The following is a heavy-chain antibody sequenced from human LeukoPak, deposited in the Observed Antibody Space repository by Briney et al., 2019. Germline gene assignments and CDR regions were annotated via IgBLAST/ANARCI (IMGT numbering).Heavy chain of an antibody. J-gene: IGHJ6*03. CDR2: IMPMFGKA. V-gene: IGHV1-69*06. CDR3: ARVSSKAMVRGIITKKNYYYYYMDV. Sequence: ASVKVSCKASGGTFSSYDISWVRQAPGQGLEWMGGIMPMFGKANYAQKFQGRVTTTADKATSTAYMELSSLRAEDTAVYYCARVSSKAMVRGIITKKNYYYYYMDVWGKGTTVTISS. CDR1: GGTFSSYD. D-gene: IGHD3-10*01.